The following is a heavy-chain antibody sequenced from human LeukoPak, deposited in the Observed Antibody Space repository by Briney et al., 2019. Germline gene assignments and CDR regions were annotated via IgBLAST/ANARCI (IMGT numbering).Heavy chain of an antibody. CDR1: GYTFTSYG. Sequence: ASVKVSCKASGYTFTSYGISWVRQAPGQGLEWMGWISAYNGNTNYAQKLQGRVTMTTDTSTSTAYMELRSLRSDDTAVYYCARDSVGYCSSTSCPRFDYWGQGTLVTVPS. D-gene: IGHD2-2*01. CDR2: ISAYNGNT. V-gene: IGHV1-18*01. J-gene: IGHJ4*02. CDR3: ARDSVGYCSSTSCPRFDY.